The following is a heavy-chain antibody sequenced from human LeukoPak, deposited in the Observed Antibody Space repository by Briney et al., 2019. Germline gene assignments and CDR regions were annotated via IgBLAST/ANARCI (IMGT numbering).Heavy chain of an antibody. J-gene: IGHJ4*02. CDR1: GFTFSSYW. V-gene: IGHV3-7*01. CDR3: TRDIFDY. Sequence: PGGSLRLSCVASGFTFSSYWMGWVRQAPGKGLEWVANIKQDGSEKHYVDSVKGRFTISRVNAKNSLFLQMDSLRAEDAAVYYCTRDIFDYWGQGTLVTVSS. CDR2: IKQDGSEK.